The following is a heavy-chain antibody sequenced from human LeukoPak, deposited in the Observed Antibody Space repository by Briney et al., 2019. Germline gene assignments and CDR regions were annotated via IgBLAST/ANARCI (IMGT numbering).Heavy chain of an antibody. CDR3: ARDRPYYYGSGSYYQYGMDV. V-gene: IGHV1-2*02. CDR1: GYTFTSYY. D-gene: IGHD3-10*01. CDR2: INPNSGGT. J-gene: IGHJ6*02. Sequence: ASVKVSCKASGYTFTSYYMHWVRQAPGQGLEWMGWINPNSGGTNYAQKFQGRVTMTRDTSISTAYMELSRLRSDDTAVYYCARDRPYYYGSGSYYQYGMDVWGQGTTVTVSS.